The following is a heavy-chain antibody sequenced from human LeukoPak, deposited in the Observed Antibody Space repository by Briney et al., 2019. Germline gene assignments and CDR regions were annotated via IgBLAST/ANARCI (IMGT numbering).Heavy chain of an antibody. J-gene: IGHJ4*02. CDR1: GGSISSSSYY. D-gene: IGHD3-10*01. Sequence: SPSETLSLTCTVSGGSISSSSYYWGWIRQPPGKGLEWIGSIYYSGSTYYNPSLKSRVTISVDTSKNQFSLKLSSVTAADTAVYYCARQTLLLSFGESEPDYWGQGTLVTVSS. V-gene: IGHV4-39*01. CDR3: ARQTLLLSFGESEPDY. CDR2: IYYSGST.